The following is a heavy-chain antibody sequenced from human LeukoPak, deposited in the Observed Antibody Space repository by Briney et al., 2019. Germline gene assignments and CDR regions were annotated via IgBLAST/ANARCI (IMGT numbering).Heavy chain of an antibody. V-gene: IGHV4-30-2*01. CDR1: GGSISSGGYS. D-gene: IGHD2-2*01. CDR2: IYHSGST. CDR3: ARVPYRICSSTSCYGMDV. J-gene: IGHJ6*02. Sequence: SETLSLTCAVSGGSISSGGYSWSWIRQPPGKGLEWIGYIYHSGSTYYNPSLKSRVTISVDRSKNQFSLKLSSVTAADTAVYYCARVPYRICSSTSCYGMDVWGQGTTVTVS.